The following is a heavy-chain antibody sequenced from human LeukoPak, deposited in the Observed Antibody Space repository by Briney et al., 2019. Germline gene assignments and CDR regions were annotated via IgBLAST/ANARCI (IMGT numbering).Heavy chain of an antibody. CDR1: GFTFSSYS. D-gene: IGHD2-8*02. J-gene: IGHJ4*02. V-gene: IGHV3-30*18. CDR3: AKASDRERSSLGGVVRH. Sequence: PGGSLRLSCAASGFTFSSYSMNWVRQAPGKGLEWVAVISYDGSNKYYADSVKGRFTISRDNSKNTLYLQMNSLRAEDTAVYYCAKASDRERSSLGGVVRHWGQGTLVTVSS. CDR2: ISYDGSNK.